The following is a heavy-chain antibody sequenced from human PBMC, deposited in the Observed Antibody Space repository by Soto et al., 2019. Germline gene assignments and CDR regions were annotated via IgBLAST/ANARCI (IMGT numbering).Heavy chain of an antibody. Sequence: QVQLVQSGAEVKKPGSSVKVSCKASGGTFSSYAISWVRQAPGQGLEWMGGIIPIFGTANYAQKFQGRVTITAAESTSTAYMELSSLRSEDTAVYYCARGGDIVVVVAATYFDYWGQGTLVTVSS. CDR1: GGTFSSYA. CDR3: ARGGDIVVVVAATYFDY. V-gene: IGHV1-69*01. D-gene: IGHD2-15*01. CDR2: IIPIFGTA. J-gene: IGHJ4*02.